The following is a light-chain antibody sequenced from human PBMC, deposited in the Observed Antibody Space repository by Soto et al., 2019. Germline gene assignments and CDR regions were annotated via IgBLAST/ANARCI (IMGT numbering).Light chain of an antibody. CDR1: QSVSNNY. CDR2: GAS. Sequence: SLLTQPPGTQPLFQGQRGTLYYMASQSVSNNYLAWYQQKPGQAPRLLIYGASNRATGIPDRFSGSGSGTDFTLTSSRLEPEGSAVYYCQQSGSSDTFGQGTKVDIK. CDR3: QQSGSSDT. V-gene: IGKV3-20*01. J-gene: IGKJ1*01.